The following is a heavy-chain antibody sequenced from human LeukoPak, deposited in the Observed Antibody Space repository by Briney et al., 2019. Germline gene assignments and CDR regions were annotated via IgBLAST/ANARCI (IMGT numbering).Heavy chain of an antibody. J-gene: IGHJ4*02. D-gene: IGHD2-15*01. V-gene: IGHV3-7*01. Sequence: GGSLRLSCAASGFTFSSYWMSWVRQAPGRGLEWVANIKQDGSEKYYVDSVKGRFTISRDNAKNSLYLQMNSLRAEDTAVYYCASLVGDVVVASGGQGTLVTVSS. CDR2: IKQDGSEK. CDR1: GFTFSSYW. CDR3: ASLVGDVVVAS.